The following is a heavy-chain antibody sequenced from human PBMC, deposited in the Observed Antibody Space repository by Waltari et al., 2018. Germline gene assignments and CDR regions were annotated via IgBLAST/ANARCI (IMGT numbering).Heavy chain of an antibody. J-gene: IGHJ4*02. CDR1: VGPTAGGGTY. CDR3: ARDRVGDCTNGVCPNGIDY. D-gene: IGHD2-8*01. V-gene: IGHV4-31*03. Sequence: QVHCREPGQGLVRLSQTLPLPGTVFVGPTAGGGTYWTWIRHPPGKGLEWIGYIYYSGSTYYNPSLKSRVTISVDTSKNQFSLKLSSVTAADTAVYYCARDRVGDCTNGVCPNGIDYWGQGTLVTVSS. CDR2: IYYSGST.